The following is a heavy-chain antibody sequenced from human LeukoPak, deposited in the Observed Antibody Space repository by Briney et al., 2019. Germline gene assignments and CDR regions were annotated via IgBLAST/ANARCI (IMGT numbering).Heavy chain of an antibody. V-gene: IGHV3-48*01. CDR2: ISSSDNTI. CDR3: ARDRFSDSSSMDV. D-gene: IGHD3-22*01. Sequence: GGSLRLSCAGSAFTFSSYSMNWVRQTPGKGLEWVSFISSSDNTIYYADSVKGRFTISRDNAENSLFLQMHSLRAEDTAVYYCARDRFSDSSSMDVWGQGTTVTVSS. J-gene: IGHJ6*02. CDR1: AFTFSSYS.